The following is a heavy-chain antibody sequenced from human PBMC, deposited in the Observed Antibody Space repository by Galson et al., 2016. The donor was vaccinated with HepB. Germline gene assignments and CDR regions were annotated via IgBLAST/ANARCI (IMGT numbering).Heavy chain of an antibody. CDR1: GFIFSSYE. J-gene: IGHJ6*02. Sequence: SLRLSCAASGFIFSSYEMNWVRQAPGKGLERVSYISSSGSTINYADSVKGRFTISRDNAKNSLYLQMNSLRAEDTAVYYCARDRSSWRLYYYYGMDVWGQGTTVTVSS. D-gene: IGHD6-13*01. CDR2: ISSSGSTI. V-gene: IGHV3-48*03. CDR3: ARDRSSWRLYYYYGMDV.